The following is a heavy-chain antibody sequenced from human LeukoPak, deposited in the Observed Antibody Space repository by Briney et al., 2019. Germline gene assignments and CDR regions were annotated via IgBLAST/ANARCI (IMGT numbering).Heavy chain of an antibody. CDR1: GFTFSSYA. CDR3: AKSIVGATQYFQH. V-gene: IGHV3-23*01. J-gene: IGHJ1*01. CDR2: ISGSGGST. D-gene: IGHD1-26*01. Sequence: GGSLRLSCAASGFTFSSYAMSWVRRAPGKGLEWVSAISGSGGSTFYADSVKGRFTISRDNSKNTLYLQMNSLRAEDTAVYYCAKSIVGATQYFQHWGQGTLVTVSS.